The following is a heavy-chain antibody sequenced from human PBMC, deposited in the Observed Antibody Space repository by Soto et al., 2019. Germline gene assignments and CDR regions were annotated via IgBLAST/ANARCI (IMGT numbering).Heavy chain of an antibody. CDR2: INPNSGGT. CDR1: GYTFTGYY. CDR3: ARGLHTAMVVYFDY. D-gene: IGHD5-18*01. J-gene: IGHJ4*02. Sequence: ASVKVSCKASGYTFTGYYMHWVRQAPGQGLEWMGWINPNSGGTNYAQKFQGWGTMARDTAISTAYIELSRLRSDDTAVYYCARGLHTAMVVYFDYWGQGTLVTVSS. V-gene: IGHV1-2*04.